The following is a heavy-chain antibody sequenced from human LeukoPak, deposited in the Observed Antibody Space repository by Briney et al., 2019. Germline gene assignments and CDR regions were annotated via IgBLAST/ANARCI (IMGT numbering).Heavy chain of an antibody. J-gene: IGHJ4*02. CDR3: TRDVPRSAGYPDN. Sequence: SQTLSLTCTVSGGSISSGDHFWSWIRQHPGKGLEWIGYIYYSGSTYYNPSLKSRVTISVDTSKNQFSLKLTSVTAADTAVHYCTRDVPRSAGYPDNWGQGTLVTVSS. D-gene: IGHD2-15*01. V-gene: IGHV4-31*03. CDR2: IYYSGST. CDR1: GGSISSGDHF.